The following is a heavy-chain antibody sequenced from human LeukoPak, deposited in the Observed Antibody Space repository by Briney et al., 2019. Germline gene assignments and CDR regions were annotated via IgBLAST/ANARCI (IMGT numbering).Heavy chain of an antibody. CDR3: ARSGAGVGATIH. D-gene: IGHD1-26*01. V-gene: IGHV4-59*01. J-gene: IGHJ4*02. Sequence: SETLSLTCTVSGGSISSYYWSWIRQPPGKGLEWIGYIYYSGSTNYNPSLKSRVTMSVDTSKNQFSLKLSSVTAADTAVYYCARSGAGVGATIHWGQGTLVTVSS. CDR2: IYYSGST. CDR1: GGSISSYY.